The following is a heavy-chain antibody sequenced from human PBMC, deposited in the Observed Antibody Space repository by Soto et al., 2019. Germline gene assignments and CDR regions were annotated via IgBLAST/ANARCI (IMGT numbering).Heavy chain of an antibody. J-gene: IGHJ3*02. Sequence: PGESLKISCKGSGYSFTSYWIGWVRQMPGKGLEWMGIIYPGDSDTRYSPSFQGQVTISADKSISTAYLQWSSLKASDTAMYYCARVMYYYDRSGPGAFDIWGQGTTVTFSS. CDR3: ARVMYYYDRSGPGAFDI. CDR1: GYSFTSYW. CDR2: IYPGDSDT. D-gene: IGHD3-22*01. V-gene: IGHV5-51*01.